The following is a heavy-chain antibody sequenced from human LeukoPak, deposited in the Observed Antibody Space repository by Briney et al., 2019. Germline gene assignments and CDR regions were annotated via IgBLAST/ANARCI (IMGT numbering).Heavy chain of an antibody. J-gene: IGHJ4*02. Sequence: GGSLRLSCAASGFTFTNYWMSWVRQAPGKGLDLVANIKQDRSEKYYVDSVKGRFTISRDNAKNSLYLQMNSLRAEDTAVYYCARRAGAYSHPYDYWGQGTLVTVSS. CDR1: GFTFTNYW. V-gene: IGHV3-7*01. D-gene: IGHD4/OR15-4a*01. CDR3: ARRAGAYSHPYDY. CDR2: IKQDRSEK.